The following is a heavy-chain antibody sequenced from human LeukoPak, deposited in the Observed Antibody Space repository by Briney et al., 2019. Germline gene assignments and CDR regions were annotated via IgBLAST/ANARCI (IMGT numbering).Heavy chain of an antibody. Sequence: AGSLRLSCAASGLTFSSYWMSWVRQAPGKGPEWVANIKRDGSEKYYVDSVRGRFTISRDNAKNSLYLQMNSLRAEDTAVYYCARAPLGRYCSGGSCYSSSGAVDFWGQGTMVTVSS. J-gene: IGHJ3*01. V-gene: IGHV3-7*01. CDR1: GLTFSSYW. CDR2: IKRDGSEK. D-gene: IGHD2-15*01. CDR3: ARAPLGRYCSGGSCYSSSGAVDF.